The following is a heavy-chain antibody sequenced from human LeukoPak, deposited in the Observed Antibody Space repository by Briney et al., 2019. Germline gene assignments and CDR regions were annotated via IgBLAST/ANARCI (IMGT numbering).Heavy chain of an antibody. CDR1: GGTFSSYV. V-gene: IGHV1-69*01. Sequence: SVKVSCKASGGTFSSYVISWVRKAPGQGLEWMGGIIPIFGTANYAQKFQGRVTITADESTSTAYMELSSLRSEDTAVYYCARRGYSGYEYDYWGQGTLVTVSS. CDR2: IIPIFGTA. J-gene: IGHJ4*02. CDR3: ARRGYSGYEYDY. D-gene: IGHD5-12*01.